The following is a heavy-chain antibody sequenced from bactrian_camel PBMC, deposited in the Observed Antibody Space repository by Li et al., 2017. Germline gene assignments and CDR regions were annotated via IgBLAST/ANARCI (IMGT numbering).Heavy chain of an antibody. Sequence: HVQLAESGGGSVLTGGTLRLSCEVSGDISGAYSMGWFRQAPGREREAVASIYTGDGVTDYVDSVKGRFTISKDNAKNTLYLQMNSLKPEDTAMYYCAESMACDMKWLSRWGQGTQVTVS. J-gene: IGHJ4*01. D-gene: IGHD3*01. V-gene: IGHV3S54*01. CDR3: AESMACDMKWLSR. CDR2: IYTGDGVT. CDR1: GDISGAYS.